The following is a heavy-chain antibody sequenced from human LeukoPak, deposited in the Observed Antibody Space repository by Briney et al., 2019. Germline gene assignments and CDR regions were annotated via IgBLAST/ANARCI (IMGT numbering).Heavy chain of an antibody. V-gene: IGHV4-34*01. Sequence: SETLSLTCAVYGRSFSGYYWSWIRQPPGKGLEWIGEINHSGSTNYNPSLKSRVTISVDTSKNQFSLKLSSVTAADTAVYYCARTTGYCWFDPWGQGTLVTVSS. D-gene: IGHD3-9*01. CDR3: ARTTGYCWFDP. J-gene: IGHJ5*02. CDR2: INHSGST. CDR1: GRSFSGYY.